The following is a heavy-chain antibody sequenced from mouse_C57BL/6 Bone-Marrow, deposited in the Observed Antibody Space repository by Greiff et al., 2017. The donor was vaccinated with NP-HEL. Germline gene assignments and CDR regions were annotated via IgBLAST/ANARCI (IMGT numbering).Heavy chain of an antibody. CDR3: FYDFYPYYFDY. CDR1: GYTFTSYG. J-gene: IGHJ2*01. V-gene: IGHV1-81*01. D-gene: IGHD2-3*01. Sequence: QVQLKESGAELARPGASVKLSCKASGYTFTSYGISWVKQRTGQGLEWIGEIYPRSGNTYYNEKFKGKATLTADKSSSTAYMELRSLTSEDSAVYFCFYDFYPYYFDYWGQGTTLTVSS. CDR2: IYPRSGNT.